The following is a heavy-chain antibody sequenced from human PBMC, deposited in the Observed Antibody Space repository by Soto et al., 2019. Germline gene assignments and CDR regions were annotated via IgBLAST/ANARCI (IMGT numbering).Heavy chain of an antibody. CDR3: ARSLEWQLDPYYFDY. Sequence: QVQLVQSGAEVKKPGSSVKVSCKASGGTFSSYAISWVRQAPGQGLEWVGGIIPIFGTANYAQKFQGRVTITADESTSTAYMELSSLRSEDTAVYYCARSLEWQLDPYYFDYWGQGTLVTVSS. CDR2: IIPIFGTA. V-gene: IGHV1-69*01. CDR1: GGTFSSYA. J-gene: IGHJ4*02. D-gene: IGHD3-3*01.